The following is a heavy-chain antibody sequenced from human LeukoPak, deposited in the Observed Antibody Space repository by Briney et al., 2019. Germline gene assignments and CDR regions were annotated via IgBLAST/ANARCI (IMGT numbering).Heavy chain of an antibody. Sequence: SETLSLTCAVSGYSINSAYYWGWIRQPPVKGLEWIGSMYHSGITYYNPSLKSRVTISVDTSKNQFSLKLNSVTAADTAVYYCARLTPGKNWFDPWGQGTLVTVSS. V-gene: IGHV4-38-2*01. D-gene: IGHD3-10*01. CDR3: ARLTPGKNWFDP. J-gene: IGHJ5*02. CDR1: GYSINSAYY. CDR2: MYHSGIT.